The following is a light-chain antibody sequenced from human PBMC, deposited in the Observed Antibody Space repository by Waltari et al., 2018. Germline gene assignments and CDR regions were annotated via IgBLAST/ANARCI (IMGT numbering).Light chain of an antibody. CDR3: QSADSSGTYKV. V-gene: IGLV3-25*03. CDR1: ALPKQY. Sequence: SYELTQPPSVSVSPGQTARITCSGDALPKQYAYWYQQKPGQAPVLVIYKDTERPSGIPERFSGSSSGKTVTLTISGVQAEDEAEYYCQSADSSGTYKVFGGGTKLTVL. J-gene: IGLJ3*02. CDR2: KDT.